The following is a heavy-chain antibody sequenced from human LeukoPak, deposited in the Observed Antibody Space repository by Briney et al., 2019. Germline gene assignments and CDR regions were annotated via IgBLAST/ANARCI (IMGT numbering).Heavy chain of an antibody. D-gene: IGHD1-26*01. CDR3: AKDLIVGALDY. CDR1: RFTFSSYG. Sequence: GGSLRLSCAASRFTFSSYGMSWVRQAPGKGLEWVSAISGSGGSTYYADSVKGRFTISRDNSKNMLFLQMNSLRAEDTAVYYCAKDLIVGALDYWGQGTLVTVSS. CDR2: ISGSGGST. V-gene: IGHV3-23*01. J-gene: IGHJ4*02.